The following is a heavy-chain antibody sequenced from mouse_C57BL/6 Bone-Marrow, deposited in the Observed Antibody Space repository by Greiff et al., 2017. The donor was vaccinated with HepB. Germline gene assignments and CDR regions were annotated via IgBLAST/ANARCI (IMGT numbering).Heavy chain of an antibody. CDR2: IRNKANGYTT. V-gene: IGHV7-3*01. CDR1: GFTFTDYY. Sequence: EVQGVESGGGLVQPGGSLSLSCAASGFTFTDYYMSWVRQPPGKALEWLGFIRNKANGYTTEYSASVKGRFTISRDNSQSILYLQMNALRAEDSATYYCARYPPQLRNSSYWYFDVWGTGTTVTVSS. CDR3: ARYPPQLRNSSYWYFDV. J-gene: IGHJ1*03. D-gene: IGHD2-4*01.